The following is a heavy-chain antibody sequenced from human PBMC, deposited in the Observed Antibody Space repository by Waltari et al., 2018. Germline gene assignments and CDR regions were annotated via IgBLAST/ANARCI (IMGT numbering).Heavy chain of an antibody. CDR1: GFNFSSYG. CDR3: ARSITMVRGAGGY. CDR2: IWYDGSNK. V-gene: IGHV3-33*01. Sequence: QVQLVESGGGVVQPGRSLSISCAASGFNFSSYGIPWVRQAPGKGLEWVAVIWYDGSNKYYADSVKGRFTISRDKSKNTLYLQMNSLRAEDTAVYYCARSITMVRGAGGYWGQGTLVTVSS. D-gene: IGHD3-10*01. J-gene: IGHJ4*02.